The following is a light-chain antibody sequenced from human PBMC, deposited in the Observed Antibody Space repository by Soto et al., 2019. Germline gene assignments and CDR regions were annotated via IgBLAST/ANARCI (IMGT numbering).Light chain of an antibody. J-gene: IGLJ2*01. CDR3: AAWDDSLNGVV. V-gene: IGLV1-44*01. CDR2: SND. CDR1: SSNIGRNT. Sequence: QAVVTQPPSASGTPGQRVTIACSGSSSNIGRNTVHWYQQLPGTTPKLLIYSNDQRPSGVPDRFSGSKSGSSASQAISGLQSEDEADYYCAAWDDSLNGVVFGGGTKVTVL.